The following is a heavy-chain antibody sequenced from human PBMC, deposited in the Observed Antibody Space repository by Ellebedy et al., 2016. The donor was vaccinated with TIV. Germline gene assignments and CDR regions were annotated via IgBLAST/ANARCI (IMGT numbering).Heavy chain of an antibody. Sequence: ASVKVSCXASGYTFTTYTMHWLRQAPGQRLEWMACINAGSGDTKYSQNFQGRVTLTRDTSSNTAYMDLSSLRSEDTGVYYCARDWTSLDSPYYYGSGTPGYWGQGTLVTVSS. CDR2: INAGSGDT. CDR1: GYTFTTYT. D-gene: IGHD3-10*01. CDR3: ARDWTSLDSPYYYGSGTPGY. J-gene: IGHJ4*02. V-gene: IGHV1-3*01.